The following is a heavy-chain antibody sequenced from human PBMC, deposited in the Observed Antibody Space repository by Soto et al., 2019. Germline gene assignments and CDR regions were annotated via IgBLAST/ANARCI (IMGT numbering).Heavy chain of an antibody. CDR1: GLTFSSYP. CDR2: ISYDGSKK. CDR3: ARDRGAGWELLQGAFDI. Sequence: PGGSLRISCAASGLTFSSYPVHWVRQAPGKGLEWVAVISYDGSKKHHADAVKGRFTISRDNSNNTLYLQMNTLRAEDTAVYYCARDRGAGWELLQGAFDIWGQGTMVTVSS. J-gene: IGHJ3*02. V-gene: IGHV3-30-3*01. D-gene: IGHD1-26*01.